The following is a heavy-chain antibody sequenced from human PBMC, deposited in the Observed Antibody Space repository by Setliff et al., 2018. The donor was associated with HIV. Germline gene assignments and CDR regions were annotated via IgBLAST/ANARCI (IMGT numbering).Heavy chain of an antibody. J-gene: IGHJ4*02. V-gene: IGHV3-21*01. Sequence: TGGSLRLSCAASGFTFSTYNMNWVRLAPGRGLEWISSISVSGFNLYYADSVKGRFFVSRDDAKNSLFLQMNSLKAEDTAVYFCARVRARYSSGWSFDYWGQGTPVTVSS. CDR1: GFTFSTYN. CDR3: ARVRARYSSGWSFDY. CDR2: ISVSGFNL. D-gene: IGHD6-25*01.